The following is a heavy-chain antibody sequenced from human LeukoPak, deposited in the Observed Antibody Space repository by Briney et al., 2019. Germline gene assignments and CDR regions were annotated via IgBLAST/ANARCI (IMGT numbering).Heavy chain of an antibody. CDR2: IRSKAYGGTT. CDR1: GFTFDDYA. CDR3: TRVGGYSGYEPTDY. V-gene: IGHV3-49*04. J-gene: IGHJ4*02. Sequence: GGSLRLSCAASGFTFDDYAMHWVRQAPGKGLEWVGFIRSKAYGGTTEYAASVKGRFTISRDDSKSIAYLQMNSLKTEDTAVYYCTRVGGYSGYEPTDYWGQGTLVTVSS. D-gene: IGHD5-12*01.